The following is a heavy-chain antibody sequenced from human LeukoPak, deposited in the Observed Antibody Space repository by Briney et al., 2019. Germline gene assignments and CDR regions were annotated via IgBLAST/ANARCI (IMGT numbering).Heavy chain of an antibody. CDR3: ARGHGVWYYFDSSGSLFDY. CDR2: MNPNSGNT. D-gene: IGHD3-22*01. V-gene: IGHV1-8*01. J-gene: IGHJ4*02. CDR1: GYTFTSYD. Sequence: GASVEVSCKASGYTFTSYDINWVRQTTGQGLEWMGWMNPNSGNTGYAQKFQGRVTMTRNTSISTAYLEMSSLTSEDTAVYYCARGHGVWYYFDSSGSLFDYWGQGTLVTVSS.